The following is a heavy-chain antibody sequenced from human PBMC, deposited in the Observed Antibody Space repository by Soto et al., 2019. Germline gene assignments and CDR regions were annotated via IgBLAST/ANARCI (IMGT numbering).Heavy chain of an antibody. J-gene: IGHJ4*02. D-gene: IGHD3-22*01. Sequence: SGTLALTCTVSGGSISSTNYFWGWIRQPPGKGLEWIGSIHYSGSTYYNLSLKSRVTISVDTSKNQFSLKLTSVTAADTAVYYCSRQRDYYDTSSDSYFDYWGQGTLVTVSS. CDR2: IHYSGST. CDR3: SRQRDYYDTSSDSYFDY. V-gene: IGHV4-39*01. CDR1: GGSISSTNYF.